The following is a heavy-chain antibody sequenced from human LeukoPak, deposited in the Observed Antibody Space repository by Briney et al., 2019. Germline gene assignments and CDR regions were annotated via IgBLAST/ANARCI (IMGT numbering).Heavy chain of an antibody. Sequence: PSQTLSLTCTVSGGSISSGGYYWSWIRQHPGKGLEWIGCIHYSGSTYYNQSLKSRVIISVDTSKKQFSLKLSSVTAADTAVYYCARGSGTTDYYYYYGMNVWGQGTTVTVSS. CDR3: ARGSGTTDYYYYYGMNV. CDR1: GGSISSGGYY. J-gene: IGHJ6*02. V-gene: IGHV4-31*03. D-gene: IGHD1-7*01. CDR2: IHYSGST.